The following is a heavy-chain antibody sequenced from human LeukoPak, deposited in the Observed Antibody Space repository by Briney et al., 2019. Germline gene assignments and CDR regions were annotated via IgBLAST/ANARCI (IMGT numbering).Heavy chain of an antibody. D-gene: IGHD2-8*01. J-gene: IGHJ4*02. CDR1: GFTFSTHW. CDR2: INGDSSSI. V-gene: IGHV3-74*01. CDR3: AKDCDGCMMTFDN. Sequence: GGSLRLSCAASGFTFSTHWMHWLRQVPGKGLVWLSRINGDSSSIVYADFVKGRFPISRDNSKNTLYLQMNSLRAEDTAVYYCAKDCDGCMMTFDNWGQGTLVTVSS.